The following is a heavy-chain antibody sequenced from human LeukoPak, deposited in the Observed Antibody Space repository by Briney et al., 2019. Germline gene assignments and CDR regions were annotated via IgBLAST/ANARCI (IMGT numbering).Heavy chain of an antibody. D-gene: IGHD3-22*01. CDR1: GGSISSSSYY. CDR2: IYYSGST. V-gene: IGHV4-39*07. CDR3: ARGQGLLTLPYYFDY. J-gene: IGHJ4*02. Sequence: SETLSLTCTVSGGSISSSSYYWGWIRQPPGKGLEWVGSIYYSGSTYYNPSLKSRVTISVDTSKNQFSLKLSSVTAADTAVYYCARGQGLLTLPYYFDYWGQGTLVTVSS.